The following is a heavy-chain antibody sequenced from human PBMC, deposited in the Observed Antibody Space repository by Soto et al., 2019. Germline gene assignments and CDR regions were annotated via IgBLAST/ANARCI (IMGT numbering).Heavy chain of an antibody. V-gene: IGHV1-69*01. J-gene: IGHJ5*02. Sequence: QVQLVQSGAEVKKPGSSVKVSCKASGGTFSSYAISWVRQAPGQGLEWMGWIIPSFGTANYAQKFQGRVTITADESTSTAYMELSSLRSADTAVYYCARDRIKYCTNGVCYTGWFDPWGQGTLVTVSS. CDR2: IIPSFGTA. D-gene: IGHD2-8*01. CDR1: GGTFSSYA. CDR3: ARDRIKYCTNGVCYTGWFDP.